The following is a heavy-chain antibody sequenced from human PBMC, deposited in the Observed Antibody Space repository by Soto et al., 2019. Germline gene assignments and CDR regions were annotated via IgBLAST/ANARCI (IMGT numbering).Heavy chain of an antibody. CDR3: ARGGDYEGFDY. J-gene: IGHJ4*02. CDR2: IYYNGTT. Sequence: PSETLSLTCTVSGGSISSPNFYWSWIRQHPGKGLEWIGHIYYNGTTYYNPTLKSRVSISVDTSKNQFSLKLSSVTAADSAVYYCARGGDYEGFDYWGQGTLVTVSS. CDR1: GGSISSPNFY. D-gene: IGHD4-17*01. V-gene: IGHV4-31*03.